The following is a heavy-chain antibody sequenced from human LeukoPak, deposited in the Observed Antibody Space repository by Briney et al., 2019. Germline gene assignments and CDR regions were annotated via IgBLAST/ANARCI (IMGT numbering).Heavy chain of an antibody. J-gene: IGHJ3*02. CDR2: INFNSGGT. D-gene: IGHD3-10*01. CDR1: GYTFTGYY. Sequence: ASVKVSCKAPGYTFTGYYMHWVRQAPGQGLEWMGWINFNSGGTNSAQKFQGRVTMTRDTSTTTVYMDLTSLRSDDTAVYYCAREANYYGSDKAGLDIWGQGTMVTVSS. V-gene: IGHV1-2*02. CDR3: AREANYYGSDKAGLDI.